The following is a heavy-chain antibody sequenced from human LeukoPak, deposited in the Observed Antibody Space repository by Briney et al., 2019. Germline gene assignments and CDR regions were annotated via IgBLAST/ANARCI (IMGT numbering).Heavy chain of an antibody. CDR1: GGSFSGYY. CDR3: ARHGPVVVIAFDY. CDR2: INHSGST. V-gene: IGHV4-34*01. Sequence: SETLSLTCAVYGGSFSGYYWSWIRQPPGKGLEWIGEINHSGSTNYNPSLKGRVTISVDTSKNQFSLKLSSVTAADTAVYYCARHGPVVVIAFDYWGPGTLVTVSS. D-gene: IGHD2-21*01. J-gene: IGHJ4*02.